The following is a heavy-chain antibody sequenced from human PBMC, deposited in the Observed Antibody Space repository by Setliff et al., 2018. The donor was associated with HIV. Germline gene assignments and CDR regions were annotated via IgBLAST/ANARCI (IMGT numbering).Heavy chain of an antibody. CDR2: INPNSGVT. Sequence: GASVKVSCKASGYTFAGYYIHWVRQAPGHGLEWMGWINPNSGVTNYAQKFQGRVTLTRDTSINTAYMDLSRLRSDDTAIYYCATLDYWGQGTLVTVSS. J-gene: IGHJ4*02. CDR3: ATLDY. V-gene: IGHV1-2*02. CDR1: GYTFAGYY.